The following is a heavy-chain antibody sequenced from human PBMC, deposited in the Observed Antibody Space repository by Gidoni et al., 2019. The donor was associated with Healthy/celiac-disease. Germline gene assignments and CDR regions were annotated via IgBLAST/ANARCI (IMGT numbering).Heavy chain of an antibody. Sequence: EVQLVESGGGLVQPGGSLRLSCAASGFTFSSYALHWVRQAPGKGLEYVSAISSNGGSTYYANSVKGRFTISRDNSKNTLYLQMGSLRAEDMAVYYCARDSRGSSQGSYYYYYYGMDVWGQGTTVTVSS. V-gene: IGHV3-64*01. CDR1: GFTFSSYA. D-gene: IGHD1-26*01. CDR3: ARDSRGSSQGSYYYYYYGMDV. CDR2: ISSNGGST. J-gene: IGHJ6*02.